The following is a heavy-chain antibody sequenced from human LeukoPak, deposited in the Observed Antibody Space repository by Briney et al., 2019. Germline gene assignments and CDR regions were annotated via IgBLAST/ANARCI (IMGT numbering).Heavy chain of an antibody. CDR3: ARYRTIMGSTIDY. CDR1: GFIFDDYG. CDR2: INWNGGST. D-gene: IGHD1-26*01. J-gene: IGHJ4*02. V-gene: IGHV3-20*04. Sequence: QTGGSLRLSCAASGFIFDDYGMSWVRQAPGKGLEWVSGINWNGGSTGYADSVKGRFTISRDNAKNSLYLQMNSLRAGDKALYYCARYRTIMGSTIDYWGQGTLVTVSS.